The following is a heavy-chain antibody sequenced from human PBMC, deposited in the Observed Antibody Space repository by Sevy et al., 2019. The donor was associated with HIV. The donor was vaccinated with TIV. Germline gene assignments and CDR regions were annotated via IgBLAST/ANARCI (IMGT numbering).Heavy chain of an antibody. Sequence: GGSLRLSCAASGFPFSSFAMSWVRHIPGKGLEWVSTINGDGGSAYYADSVKGRFTLSSDNSNNTVFLQMNRLRDEDTAVYYCARPTPRIAPSSAAFFDYWGQGTLVTVSS. J-gene: IGHJ4*02. CDR1: GFPFSSFA. D-gene: IGHD1-26*01. CDR3: ARPTPRIAPSSAAFFDY. V-gene: IGHV3-23*01. CDR2: INGDGGSA.